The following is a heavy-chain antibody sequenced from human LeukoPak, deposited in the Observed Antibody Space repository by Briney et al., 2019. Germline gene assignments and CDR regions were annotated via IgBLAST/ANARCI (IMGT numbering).Heavy chain of an antibody. J-gene: IGHJ5*02. CDR3: ARNYDILVDWFDP. V-gene: IGHV1-2*02. CDR2: ISPNSGGT. CDR1: GYTFTGYY. D-gene: IGHD3-9*01. Sequence: ASVRVSCKASGYTFTGYYMHWVRQAPGQGLEWMGWISPNSGGTNYAQKFQGRVTMTRDTSISTAYMELSRLRSDDTAVYYCARNYDILVDWFDPWGQGTLVTVSS.